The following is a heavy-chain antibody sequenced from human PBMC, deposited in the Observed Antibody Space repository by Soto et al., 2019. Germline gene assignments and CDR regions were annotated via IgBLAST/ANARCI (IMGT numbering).Heavy chain of an antibody. CDR3: AREETAWPLAYGLDV. Sequence: GGSLRLSCEASGFSFSTYSMHWVRQAPGKGLERVSSIGRRSDIYYADSVKGRFTISRDNAKNSVSLQMNSLRDEDTAVYYCAREETAWPLAYGLDVWGQGTTVTVSS. J-gene: IGHJ6*02. V-gene: IGHV3-21*01. CDR1: GFSFSTYS. CDR2: IGRRSDI. D-gene: IGHD2-21*02.